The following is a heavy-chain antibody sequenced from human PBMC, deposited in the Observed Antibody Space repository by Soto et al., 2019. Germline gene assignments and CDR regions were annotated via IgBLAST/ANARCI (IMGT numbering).Heavy chain of an antibody. CDR1: GGYVYSSY. J-gene: IGHJ4*02. V-gene: IGHV4-59*02. CDR2: TYYSGST. D-gene: IGHD5-18*01. Sequence: SETQSLPCTVSGGYVYSSYLSWILQPPGKGLEWIGYTYYSGSTNYNPSLKSRVTISVDTSKNQFSLKLSSVTAADTAVYYCARDGGNVDTAMAYFDNCGQGTLVTV. CDR3: ARDGGNVDTAMAYFDN.